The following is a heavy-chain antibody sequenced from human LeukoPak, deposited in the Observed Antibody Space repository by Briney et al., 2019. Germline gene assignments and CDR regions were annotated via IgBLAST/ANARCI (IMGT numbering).Heavy chain of an antibody. Sequence: SETLSLTCTVSGGSISSYYWSWIRQPPGKGLEWIGYIYYSGSTNYNPSLKGRVTISVDTSKNQFSLKLSSVTAADTAVYYCARDGQYYDSAFDIWGQGTMVTVSS. J-gene: IGHJ3*02. CDR1: GGSISSYY. CDR3: ARDGQYYDSAFDI. D-gene: IGHD3-22*01. CDR2: IYYSGST. V-gene: IGHV4-59*01.